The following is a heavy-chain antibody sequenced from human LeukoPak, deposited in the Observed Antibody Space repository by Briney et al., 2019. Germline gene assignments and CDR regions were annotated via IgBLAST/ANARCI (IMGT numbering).Heavy chain of an antibody. V-gene: IGHV1-2*02. CDR3: ARAPPPGIAVAGNLGAFDI. J-gene: IGHJ3*02. CDR1: GHTFTGYY. D-gene: IGHD6-19*01. CDR2: INPNSGGT. Sequence: ASVKVSCKASGHTFTGYYMHWVRQAPGQGLEWMGWINPNSGGTNYAQKFQGRVTMTRDTSISTAYIELSRLRSDDTAVYYCARAPPPGIAVAGNLGAFDIWGQGTMVTVSS.